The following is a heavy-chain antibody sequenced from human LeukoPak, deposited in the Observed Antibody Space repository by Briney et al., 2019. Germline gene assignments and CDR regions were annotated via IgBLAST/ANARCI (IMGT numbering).Heavy chain of an antibody. D-gene: IGHD6-6*01. Sequence: GESLKISCKGSGYSFTNYWIGWVRQMPGKGLEWMGIIYPGDSDTRYSPSFQGQVTISADKSISTAYLQWSSLKASDTAMYYCARIAEYSSSSGFYGVYWGQGTLISVSS. CDR1: GYSFTNYW. CDR2: IYPGDSDT. CDR3: ARIAEYSSSSGFYGVY. J-gene: IGHJ4*02. V-gene: IGHV5-51*01.